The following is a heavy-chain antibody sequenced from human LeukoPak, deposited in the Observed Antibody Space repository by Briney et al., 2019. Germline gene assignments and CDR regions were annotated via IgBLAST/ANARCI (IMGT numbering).Heavy chain of an antibody. CDR1: GYTFTSYY. Sequence: ASVKVSCKASGYTFTSYYMHWVRQATGQGLEWMGWMNPNSGNTGYAQKFQGRVTMTRNTSISTAYMELSSLRSEDTAVYYCARLRDSSGSNDAFDIWGQGTMVTVSS. CDR3: ARLRDSSGSNDAFDI. J-gene: IGHJ3*02. D-gene: IGHD3-22*01. V-gene: IGHV1-8*02. CDR2: MNPNSGNT.